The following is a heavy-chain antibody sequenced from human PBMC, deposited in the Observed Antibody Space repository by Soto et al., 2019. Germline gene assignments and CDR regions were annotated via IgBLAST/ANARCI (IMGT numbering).Heavy chain of an antibody. CDR2: IYHSGST. V-gene: IGHV4-4*02. D-gene: IGHD3-22*01. CDR1: GGSISSSNW. CDR3: ASWYYYDSSGLVLDY. Sequence: QVQLQESGPGLVKPSGTLSLTCAVSGGSISSSNWWSWVRQPPGKGLGWIGEIYHSGSTNYNPSLKSRVTISVDKSKNQFSLKLSSVTAADTAVYYCASWYYYDSSGLVLDYWGQGTLVTVSS. J-gene: IGHJ4*02.